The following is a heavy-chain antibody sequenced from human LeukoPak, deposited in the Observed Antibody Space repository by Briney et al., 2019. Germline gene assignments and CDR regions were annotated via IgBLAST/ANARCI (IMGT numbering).Heavy chain of an antibody. J-gene: IGHJ6*02. D-gene: IGHD3-10*01. CDR2: ISDSGST. Sequence: PSETLSLTCGVSGGSISNTNWWTWVRQPPGKGLEWIGSISDSGSTYYSPSLKSRVTISVDTSKNQFSLKLRFVTAADTAVYYCARQDIWFGELVVWGQGTTVTVSS. V-gene: IGHV4-39*01. CDR1: GGSISNTNW. CDR3: ARQDIWFGELVV.